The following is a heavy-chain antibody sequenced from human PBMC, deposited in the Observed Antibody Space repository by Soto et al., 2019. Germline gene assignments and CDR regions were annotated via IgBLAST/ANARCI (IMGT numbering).Heavy chain of an antibody. J-gene: IGHJ6*02. CDR3: ASALVGASDSYGLDV. V-gene: IGHV3-33*01. Sequence: GWSLRLSCAASVFTFSNYGMHWFRMAPGKGLLSVAIIWHDGNNKYYADSVRSRFIISRDNSKNRLYLQMNSLRAEDTAVYYCASALVGASDSYGLDVWGQCARFIV. CDR2: IWHDGNNK. CDR1: VFTFSNYG. D-gene: IGHD1-26*01.